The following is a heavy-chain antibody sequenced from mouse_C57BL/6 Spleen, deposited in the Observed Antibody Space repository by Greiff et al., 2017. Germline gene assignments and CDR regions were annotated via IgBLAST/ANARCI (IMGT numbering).Heavy chain of an antibody. CDR1: GYSFTGYY. CDR3: AFTTVVATDYAMDY. V-gene: IGHV1-31*01. Sequence: VQLQQSGPELVKPGASVKISCKASGYSFTGYYMHWVKQSHGIILDWIGYIYPYNGVSSYNQKFKGKATLTVDKSSSTAYMELRSLTSEDSAVYYCAFTTVVATDYAMDYWGQGTSVTVSS. CDR2: IYPYNGVS. J-gene: IGHJ4*01. D-gene: IGHD1-1*01.